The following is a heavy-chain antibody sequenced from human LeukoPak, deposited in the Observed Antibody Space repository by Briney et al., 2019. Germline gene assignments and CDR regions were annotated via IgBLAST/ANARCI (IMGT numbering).Heavy chain of an antibody. CDR1: GYTFTGYY. CDR2: MNPSSGNT. D-gene: IGHD5-18*01. V-gene: IGHV1-8*02. CDR3: ARTTEGGYTYDYFYYYYMDV. Sequence: ASVKVSCKASGYTFTGYYMHWVRQATGQGLEWMGWMNPSSGNTGYAQKFQGRVTMTRNTSISTAYMELSSLRSEDTAVYYCARTTEGGYTYDYFYYYYMDVWGKGTTVTISS. J-gene: IGHJ6*03.